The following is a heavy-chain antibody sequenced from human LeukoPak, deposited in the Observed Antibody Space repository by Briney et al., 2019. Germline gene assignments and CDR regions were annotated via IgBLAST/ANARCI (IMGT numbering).Heavy chain of an antibody. CDR2: IYYSGST. CDR3: ARRGITWFGEYDFDY. V-gene: IGHV4-39*01. CDR1: GGSISSSSYY. Sequence: PSETLSLTCTVSGGSISSSSYYWGWIRQPPGKGLEWIGSIYYSGSTYYNPSLKSRVTISVDTSKNQFSLKLSSVTAADTAVYYCARRGITWFGEYDFDYWGQGTLVTVSS. D-gene: IGHD3-10*01. J-gene: IGHJ4*02.